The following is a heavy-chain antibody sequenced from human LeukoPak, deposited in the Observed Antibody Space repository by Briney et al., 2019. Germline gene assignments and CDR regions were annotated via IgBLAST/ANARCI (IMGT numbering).Heavy chain of an antibody. J-gene: IGHJ5*02. CDR2: INSDGSST. CDR1: GFTFSSYW. D-gene: IGHD2-2*01. CDR3: ARDPYCSTTTCSSHSWFDP. V-gene: IGHV3-74*01. Sequence: GGSLRLSCEASGFTFSSYWMHWVRQAPGKGLVWVSRINSDGSSTGYADSVKGRFTISRDNAKNTLYLRMNTLRAEDTAVYYCARDPYCSTTTCSSHSWFDPWGQGALVTVSS.